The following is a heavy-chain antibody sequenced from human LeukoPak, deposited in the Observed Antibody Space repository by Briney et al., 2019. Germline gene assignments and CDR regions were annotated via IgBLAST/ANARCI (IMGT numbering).Heavy chain of an antibody. CDR3: ARALVWFRAYYYYYMDV. CDR2: ISSSGSTI. J-gene: IGHJ6*03. V-gene: IGHV3-48*03. D-gene: IGHD3-10*01. CDR1: GFTFSSYE. Sequence: GGSLRLSCAASGFTFSSYEMNWVRQAPGKGLEWVSYISSSGSTICYADSVKGRFTISRDNAKNSLYLQMNSLRAEDTAVYYCARALVWFRAYYYYYMDVWGKGTTVTVSS.